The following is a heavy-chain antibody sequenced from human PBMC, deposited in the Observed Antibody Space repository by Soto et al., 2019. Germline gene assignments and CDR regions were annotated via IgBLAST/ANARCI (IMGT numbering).Heavy chain of an antibody. Sequence: ASVKVSCKASGYTFTGYYMHWVLQAPGQGLEWMGWINPNSGGTNYAQKFQGWVTMTRDTSISTGYMELSRLRSDDTAVYYCARGYDSSGYYYSGGAFDIWGQGTMVTVSS. CDR2: INPNSGGT. CDR1: GYTFTGYY. V-gene: IGHV1-2*04. D-gene: IGHD3-22*01. CDR3: ARGYDSSGYYYSGGAFDI. J-gene: IGHJ3*02.